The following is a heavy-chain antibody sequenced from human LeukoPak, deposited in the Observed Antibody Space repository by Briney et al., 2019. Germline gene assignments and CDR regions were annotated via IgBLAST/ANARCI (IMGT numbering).Heavy chain of an antibody. V-gene: IGHV1-18*01. CDR2: ISAYNGNT. CDR3: ASGDAVAGTVY. CDR1: GYTFTSYD. Sequence: ASVKVSCKASGYTFTSYDINWVRQAPGQGLEWMGWISAYNGNTNYAQKLQGRVTMTTDTSTSTAYMELRSLRSDDTAVYYCASGDAVAGTVYWGQGTLVTVSS. J-gene: IGHJ4*02. D-gene: IGHD6-19*01.